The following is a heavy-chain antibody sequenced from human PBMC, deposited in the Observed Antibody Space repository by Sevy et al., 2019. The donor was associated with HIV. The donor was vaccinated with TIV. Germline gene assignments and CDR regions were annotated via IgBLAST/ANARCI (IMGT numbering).Heavy chain of an antibody. J-gene: IGHJ6*02. CDR3: ARDRGYSGYDYYYGMDV. CDR2: ISYDGSNK. D-gene: IGHD5-12*01. Sequence: GGSLRLSCAASGFTFSSYAMHWVRQAPGKGLERVAVISYDGSNKYYADSVKGRFTISRDNSKNTLYLQMNSLRAEDTAVYYCARDRGYSGYDYYYGMDVWGQGTTVTVSS. CDR1: GFTFSSYA. V-gene: IGHV3-30-3*01.